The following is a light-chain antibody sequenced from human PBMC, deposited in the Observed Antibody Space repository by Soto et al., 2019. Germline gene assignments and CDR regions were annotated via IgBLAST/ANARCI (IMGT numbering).Light chain of an antibody. CDR2: GAS. Sequence: EIVLTQSPGTLSLSPGERATLSCRSSQSVNSDYLAWFRQKPGQAPRLLIYGASNRATGIPDRFSGSASGTDFTLTISRLEPEDFAVYFCQQYSDLPMTFGQGTRLEIK. J-gene: IGKJ5*01. CDR1: QSVNSDY. V-gene: IGKV3-20*01. CDR3: QQYSDLPMT.